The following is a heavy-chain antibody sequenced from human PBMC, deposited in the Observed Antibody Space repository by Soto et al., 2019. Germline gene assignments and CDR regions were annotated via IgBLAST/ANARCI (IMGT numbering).Heavy chain of an antibody. CDR3: ARERGSLLRYFDWLFDY. V-gene: IGHV3-74*01. Sequence: GGSLRLSCAASGFTFRSDWMQWVRQAPGKGLVWVSWINSHGSSTSYADSVKGRFTISRDNAKNTLYLQMNSLRAEDTAVYYCARERGSLLRYFDWLFDYWGQGTLVTVSS. CDR2: INSHGSST. D-gene: IGHD3-9*01. J-gene: IGHJ4*02. CDR1: GFTFRSDW.